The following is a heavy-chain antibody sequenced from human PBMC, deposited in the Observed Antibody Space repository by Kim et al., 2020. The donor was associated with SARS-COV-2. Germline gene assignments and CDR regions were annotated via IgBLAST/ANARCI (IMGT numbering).Heavy chain of an antibody. V-gene: IGHV1-69*13. J-gene: IGHJ6*02. CDR1: GGTFSSYA. CDR3: ARVGYCSGGSCYMWQRYYYYGMDV. Sequence: SVKVSCKASGGTFSSYAISWVRQAPGQGLEWMGGIIPIFGTANYAQKFQGRVTITADESTSTAYMELSSLRSEDTAVYYCARVGYCSGGSCYMWQRYYYYGMDVWGQGTTVTVSS. CDR2: IIPIFGTA. D-gene: IGHD2-15*01.